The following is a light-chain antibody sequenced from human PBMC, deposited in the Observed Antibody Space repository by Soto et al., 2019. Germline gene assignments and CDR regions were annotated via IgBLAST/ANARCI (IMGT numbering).Light chain of an antibody. CDR3: QSYDNSLRV. Sequence: QAVVTQPPSMSGAPGQRVTISCTGSSSNIGAGYDVHWYQQLPGTAPKLLIYANTNRPSGVPDRFSGSKSGTSASLAITGLQAEDEADYYCQSYDNSLRVFGGGTQLTVL. CDR2: ANT. V-gene: IGLV1-40*01. CDR1: SSNIGAGYD. J-gene: IGLJ3*02.